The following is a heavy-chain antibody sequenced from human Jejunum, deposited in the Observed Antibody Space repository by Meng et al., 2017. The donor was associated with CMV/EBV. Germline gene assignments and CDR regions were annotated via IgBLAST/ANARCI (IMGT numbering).Heavy chain of an antibody. D-gene: IGHD3-3*01. V-gene: IGHV3-9*01. CDR1: GVTFDDYA. CDR3: AKDTGGFLNWLDP. J-gene: IGHJ5*02. CDR2: ISWNSGNI. Sequence: SGVTFDDYAMHWVRQAPEKGLEWVSSISWNSGNIDYVDSVKGRFTISRDNAKNSLYLQMNSLRAEDTALYYCAKDTGGFLNWLDPWGQGTLVTVSS.